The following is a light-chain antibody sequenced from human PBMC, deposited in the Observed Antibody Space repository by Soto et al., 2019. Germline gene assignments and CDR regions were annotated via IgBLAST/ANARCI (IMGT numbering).Light chain of an antibody. CDR3: QQYGTSQT. V-gene: IGKV3-20*01. CDR2: GAS. CDR1: QSVSSNF. J-gene: IGKJ4*01. Sequence: EIVLTQSPGTLSLSPGARATLSCRASQSVSSNFLAWYQQKPGQAPRLLIYGASSRATGIPDRFSGSGSGTDFTLTFSRLEPEDFAVYYCQQYGTSQTFGGGTKVEIK.